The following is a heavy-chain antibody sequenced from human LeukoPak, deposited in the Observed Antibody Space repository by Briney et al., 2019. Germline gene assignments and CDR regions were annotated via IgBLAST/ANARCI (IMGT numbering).Heavy chain of an antibody. D-gene: IGHD1-26*01. CDR2: IYYSGST. CDR3: ARSVGATFDY. V-gene: IGHV4-59*01. J-gene: IGHJ4*02. Sequence: SETLSLTCTVSGGSISSYYWSWIRQPPGKGLEWIGYIYYSGSTNYNPSLKSRVTISVDTSKNQFSLKLSSVTAADTAVYYCARSVGATFDYWGQETLVTVSS. CDR1: GGSISSYY.